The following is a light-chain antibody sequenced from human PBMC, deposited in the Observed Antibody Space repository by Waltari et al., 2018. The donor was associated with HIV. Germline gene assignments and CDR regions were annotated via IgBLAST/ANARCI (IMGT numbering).Light chain of an antibody. CDR3: QQYETSVGFT. Sequence: EIVLTQSPGTLSLSQGERATLSCRASHRVRSDYFSWYQQRPGQAPRLLIYGSSNRATGIPDRFSGSGSGTEFTLTISRLEPEDCAVYYCQQYETSVGFTCGPGTKVDVK. CDR2: GSS. V-gene: IGKV3-20*01. CDR1: HRVRSDY. J-gene: IGKJ3*01.